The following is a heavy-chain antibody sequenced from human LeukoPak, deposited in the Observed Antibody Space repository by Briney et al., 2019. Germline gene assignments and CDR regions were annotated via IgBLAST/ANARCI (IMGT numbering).Heavy chain of an antibody. CDR2: ISGSGGST. CDR3: AKDAHRLPRAAYNDY. D-gene: IGHD3-16*01. V-gene: IGHV3-23*01. CDR1: GFTFSSYG. J-gene: IGHJ4*02. Sequence: KPGGSLRLSCAASGFTFSSYGMTWVRQAPGKGLEWVSGISGSGGSTYYADSVKGRFTISRDNSKNTLYLQMNSLRVEDTAVYYCAKDAHRLPRAAYNDYWGQGTLVTVSS.